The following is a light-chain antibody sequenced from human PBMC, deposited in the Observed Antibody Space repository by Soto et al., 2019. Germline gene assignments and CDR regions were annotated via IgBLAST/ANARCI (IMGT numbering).Light chain of an antibody. CDR1: QSVSSD. V-gene: IGKV3-15*01. CDR3: QQYNNWPLT. CDR2: DAS. J-gene: IGKJ4*01. Sequence: EIVMTQSPASLSVSPGERATLSCRASQSVSSDLAWYQQKPGQAPRLFIYDASTRATGFPARFSGSGSGTEFTLTISSLQSEDFAIYYCQQYNNWPLTFGGGTKVEIK.